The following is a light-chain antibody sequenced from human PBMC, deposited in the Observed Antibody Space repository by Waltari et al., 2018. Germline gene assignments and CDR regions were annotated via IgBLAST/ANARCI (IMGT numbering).Light chain of an antibody. V-gene: IGLV2-14*01. J-gene: IGLJ1*01. CDR3: SSYTSGSIVV. CDR2: EVS. Sequence: QSALTQPASVSGSPGQSITISCTGTSSDVCGYDFVSWYQQHPGKAPKLIIYEVSNRPSGFSHRFFGSKSGSTASLTISGFQAEDEADYYCSSYTSGSIVVFGTGTKVTVL. CDR1: SSDVCGYDF.